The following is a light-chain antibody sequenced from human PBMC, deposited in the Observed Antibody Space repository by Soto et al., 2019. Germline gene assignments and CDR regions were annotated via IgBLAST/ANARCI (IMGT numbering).Light chain of an antibody. CDR3: QQYNNWPLLT. V-gene: IGKV3-15*01. J-gene: IGKJ4*01. CDR2: GAS. Sequence: EIVMTQSPATLSVSPGERATLSCRASQSVSSNLAWYQQKPGQAPRLLIYGASTRATGIPARFSGSGSGTEFTLTISSLQCEDFAVYYCQQYNNWPLLTFGGGTKVEIK. CDR1: QSVSSN.